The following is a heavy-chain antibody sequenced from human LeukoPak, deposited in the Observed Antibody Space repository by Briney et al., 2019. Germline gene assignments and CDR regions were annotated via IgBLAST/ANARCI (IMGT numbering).Heavy chain of an antibody. CDR2: IKQDGSEK. J-gene: IGHJ4*02. CDR3: ARGGGYSYGSFDY. D-gene: IGHD5-18*01. V-gene: IGHV3-7*01. Sequence: GGSLRLSCAASGFTFSTYWMTWVRQAPGKGLEWVANIKQDGSEKYFVDSVKGRFTISRDNAKNTLYLQMNSLRAEDTAVYYCARGGGYSYGSFDYWGQGTLVTVSS. CDR1: GFTFSTYW.